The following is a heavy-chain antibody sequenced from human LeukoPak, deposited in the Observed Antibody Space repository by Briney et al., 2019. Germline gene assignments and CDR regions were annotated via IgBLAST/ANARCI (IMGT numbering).Heavy chain of an antibody. V-gene: IGHV3-23*01. J-gene: IGHJ4*02. D-gene: IGHD5-24*01. CDR2: ISGSDGST. CDR3: ARTPAGDGYNFDY. Sequence: PGGSLRLSCAASGFTFSNYGMSWVRQAPGKGLEWVSGISGSDGSTYCADSVKGRFTISRDNSRNTLYLQMNSLRAEDTAVYYCARTPAGDGYNFDYWGQGTLVTVSS. CDR1: GFTFSNYG.